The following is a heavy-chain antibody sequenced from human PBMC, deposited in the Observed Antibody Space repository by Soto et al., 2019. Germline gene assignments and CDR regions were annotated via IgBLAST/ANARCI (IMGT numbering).Heavy chain of an antibody. V-gene: IGHV3-74*01. Sequence: EVQLVESGGGLVQPGGSLRLSCAASGFTFSSYWMHWVRQAPGKGLVWVSRINSDGSSTSYADSVKGRFTISRDNAKNTLYPQMNSLRAEDTAVYYCARETGGAVTTSVDYWGQGTLVTVSS. CDR1: GFTFSSYW. J-gene: IGHJ4*02. CDR2: INSDGSST. D-gene: IGHD4-17*01. CDR3: ARETGGAVTTSVDY.